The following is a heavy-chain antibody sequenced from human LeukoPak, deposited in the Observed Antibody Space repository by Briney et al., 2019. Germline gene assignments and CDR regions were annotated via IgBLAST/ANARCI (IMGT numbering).Heavy chain of an antibody. V-gene: IGHV4-4*02. CDR2: IYHSGST. Sequence: PSETLSLTCTVSGGSMSSSNWWSWVRQPPGKGLEWIGEIYHSGSTNYNPSLKSRVTISVDKSRNQFSLKLSSVTAADTAVYYCARAIKLRGVPGMDVWGQGTTVTVSS. CDR1: GGSMSSSNW. D-gene: IGHD2-21*01. CDR3: ARAIKLRGVPGMDV. J-gene: IGHJ6*02.